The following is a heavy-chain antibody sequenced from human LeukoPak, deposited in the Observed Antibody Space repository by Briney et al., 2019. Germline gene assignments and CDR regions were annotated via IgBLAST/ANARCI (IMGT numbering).Heavy chain of an antibody. Sequence: SQTLSLTCTVSGDSISSGDYYWTWIRQHSGKGLEWIGCIYYSGSTYYNLSLKSRVIISADTSKNHFSLKLSSVTAADTAVYYCARVREATIAPFFDYWGQGILVTVSS. J-gene: IGHJ4*02. V-gene: IGHV4-31*03. CDR3: ARVREATIAPFFDY. CDR2: IYYSGST. D-gene: IGHD6-13*01. CDR1: GDSISSGDYY.